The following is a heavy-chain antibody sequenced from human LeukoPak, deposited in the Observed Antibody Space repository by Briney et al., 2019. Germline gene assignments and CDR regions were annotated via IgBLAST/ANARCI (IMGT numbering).Heavy chain of an antibody. CDR1: GGSVSSGTYY. D-gene: IGHD6-19*01. CDR3: ARVLIAVAGFDY. J-gene: IGHJ4*02. Sequence: PSETLSLTCTVSGGSVSSGTYYWSWIRQPPGKGLEWIGYFYYGGSTNYNPSLKSRVTISVDTSEDQFSLKLSSVTAADTAVYYCARVLIAVAGFDYWGQGTLVTVSS. V-gene: IGHV4-61*01. CDR2: FYYGGST.